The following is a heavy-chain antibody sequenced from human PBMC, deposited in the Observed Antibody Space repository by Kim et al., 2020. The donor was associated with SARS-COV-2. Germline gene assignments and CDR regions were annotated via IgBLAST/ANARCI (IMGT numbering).Heavy chain of an antibody. J-gene: IGHJ4*02. CDR1: GFTFSSYS. D-gene: IGHD4-17*01. Sequence: GGSLRLSCAVSGFTFSSYSMNWVRQAPGKGLEWVSSISSSSSYIYYADSVKGRFTISRDNAKNSLYLQMNSLRAEDTAVYYCARDLYGDRSVYIDYWGQGTLVTVSS. V-gene: IGHV3-21*01. CDR2: ISSSSSYI. CDR3: ARDLYGDRSVYIDY.